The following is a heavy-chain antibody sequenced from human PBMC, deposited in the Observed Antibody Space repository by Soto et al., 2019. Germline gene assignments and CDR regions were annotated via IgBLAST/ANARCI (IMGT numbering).Heavy chain of an antibody. V-gene: IGHV4-31*03. Sequence: SETLSLTCTVPGGSISSGGYYWSWIRQHPGKGLEWIGYIYYSGTTYYNPSLKSRVTISVDTSKNQFSLKLSSVSAADTALYYCARCSLVVVPAPGFDPWGRGTLVTVPS. CDR2: IYYSGTT. J-gene: IGHJ5*02. D-gene: IGHD2-2*01. CDR3: ARCSLVVVPAPGFDP. CDR1: GGSISSGGYY.